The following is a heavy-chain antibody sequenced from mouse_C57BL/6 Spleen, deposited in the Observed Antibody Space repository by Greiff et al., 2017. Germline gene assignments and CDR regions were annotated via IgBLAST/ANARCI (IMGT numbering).Heavy chain of an antibody. J-gene: IGHJ3*01. CDR1: GYTFTDYN. Sequence: EVQRVESGPELVKPGASVKMSCKASGYTFTDYNMHWVKQSHGKSLEWIGYINPNNGGTSYNQKFKGKATLTVNKSSSTAYMELRSLTSEDSAVYYCATNWDVWFAYWGQGTLVTVSA. CDR3: ATNWDVWFAY. V-gene: IGHV1-22*01. CDR2: INPNNGGT. D-gene: IGHD4-1*01.